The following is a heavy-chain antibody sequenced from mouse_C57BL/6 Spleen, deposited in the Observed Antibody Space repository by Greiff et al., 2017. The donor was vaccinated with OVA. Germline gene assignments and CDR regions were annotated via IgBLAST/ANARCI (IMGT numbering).Heavy chain of an antibody. CDR2: IYPGDGDT. D-gene: IGHD1-1*01. CDR1: GYAFSSSW. Sequence: VQLQQSGPELVKPGASVKISCKASGYAFSSSWMNWVKQRPGKGLEWIGRIYPGDGDTNYNGKFKGKATLTADKSSSTAYMQLSSLTSEDSAVYFCARSLDYGSRTYWYFDVWGTGTTVTVSS. V-gene: IGHV1-82*01. J-gene: IGHJ1*03. CDR3: ARSLDYGSRTYWYFDV.